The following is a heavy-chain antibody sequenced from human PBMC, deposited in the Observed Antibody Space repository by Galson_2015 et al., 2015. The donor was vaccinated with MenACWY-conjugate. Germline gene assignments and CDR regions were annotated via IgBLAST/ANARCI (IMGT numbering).Heavy chain of an antibody. J-gene: IGHJ4*02. CDR3: AKARRGRVVVTATTDY. CDR2: ISYDGSNK. V-gene: IGHV3-30*18. D-gene: IGHD2-21*02. CDR1: GFTFSSYG. Sequence: SLRLSCAAFGFTFSSYGMHWVRQAPGKGLEWVAVISYDGSNKYYADSVKGRFTISRDNSKNTLYLQMNSLRAEDTAVYYCAKARRGRVVVTATTDYWGQGTLVTVSS.